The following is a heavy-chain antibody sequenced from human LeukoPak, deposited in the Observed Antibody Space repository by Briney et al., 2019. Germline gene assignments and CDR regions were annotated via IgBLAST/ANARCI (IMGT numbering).Heavy chain of an antibody. CDR2: ISAYNGNT. Sequence: VASVKVSCKASGYTLTSYGISWVRQAPGQGLEWMGWISAYNGNTNYAQKLQGRVTMTTDTSTGTAYMELRSLRSDDTAVYYCASFVPAAIHPPVYWGQGTLVTVSS. CDR3: ASFVPAAIHPPVY. CDR1: GYTLTSYG. D-gene: IGHD2-2*01. J-gene: IGHJ4*02. V-gene: IGHV1-18*01.